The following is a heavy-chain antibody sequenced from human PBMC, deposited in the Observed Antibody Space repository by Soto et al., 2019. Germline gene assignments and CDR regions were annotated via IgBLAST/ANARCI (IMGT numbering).Heavy chain of an antibody. CDR2: LYDVDGT. CDR3: ARGAVMPDS. Sequence: GGSLRLSCAALGLTVRGKKYITWVRQAPGKGLEWVSALYDVDGTYYADSAKGRFTISRDSSKNTLYLQMNSLRAEDTAVYYCARGAVMPDSWGQGTLVTVSS. D-gene: IGHD3-16*01. CDR1: GLTVRGKKY. J-gene: IGHJ4*02. V-gene: IGHV3-53*01.